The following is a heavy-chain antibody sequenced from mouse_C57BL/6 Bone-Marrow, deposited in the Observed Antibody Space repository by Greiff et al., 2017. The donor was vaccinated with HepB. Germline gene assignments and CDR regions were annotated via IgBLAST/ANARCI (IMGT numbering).Heavy chain of an antibody. D-gene: IGHD1-1*01. Sequence: VQLKESGPGLVKPSQSLSLTCSVTGYSITSGYYWNWIRQFPGNKLEWMGYISYDGSNNYNPSLKNRISITRDTSKNQFFLKLNSVTTEDTATYYCARDENYGPPNVWGTGTTVTVSS. V-gene: IGHV3-6*01. CDR3: ARDENYGPPNV. CDR2: ISYDGSN. J-gene: IGHJ1*03. CDR1: GYSITSGYY.